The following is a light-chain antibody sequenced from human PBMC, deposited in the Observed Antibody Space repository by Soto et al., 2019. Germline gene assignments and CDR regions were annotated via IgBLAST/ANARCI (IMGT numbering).Light chain of an antibody. J-gene: IGKJ5*01. Sequence: DIQMTQSPSTLSASVGERVTITCRASQSISDWLAWYQQKPGKAPKLLIYKASNVESGVPSRFSGSGSGTEFTLTISRLQPDAFATYYCQQYHSYPLTFGQGTRLEIK. CDR2: KAS. CDR3: QQYHSYPLT. V-gene: IGKV1-5*03. CDR1: QSISDW.